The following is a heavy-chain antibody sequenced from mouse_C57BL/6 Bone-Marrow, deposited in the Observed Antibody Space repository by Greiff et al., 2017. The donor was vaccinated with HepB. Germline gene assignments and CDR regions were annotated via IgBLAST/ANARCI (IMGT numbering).Heavy chain of an antibody. Sequence: VQLQQSGPELVKPGASVKISCKASGYTFTDYYMNWVKQSNGKSLEWIGDINPNNGGTSYNQKFKGKATLTVDKSSSTAYMELRSLTSEDSAVYYCAPGDSAWFAYWGQGTLVTVSA. CDR3: APGDSAWFAY. CDR1: GYTFTDYY. CDR2: INPNNGGT. J-gene: IGHJ3*01. V-gene: IGHV1-26*01. D-gene: IGHD3-1*01.